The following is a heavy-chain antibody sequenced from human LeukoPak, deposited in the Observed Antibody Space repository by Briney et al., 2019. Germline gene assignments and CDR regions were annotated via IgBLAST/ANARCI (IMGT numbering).Heavy chain of an antibody. D-gene: IGHD3-22*01. J-gene: IGHJ4*02. Sequence: GGSLRLSCAASGFTFSSYSMNWVRQAPGKGLEWVSSISSSSSYIYYADSVKGRFTISRDNAKNSLYLQMNSLRAEDTAVYHCARAEYYYDSSGYRFDYWGQGTLVTVSS. CDR2: ISSSSSYI. CDR1: GFTFSSYS. CDR3: ARAEYYYDSSGYRFDY. V-gene: IGHV3-21*01.